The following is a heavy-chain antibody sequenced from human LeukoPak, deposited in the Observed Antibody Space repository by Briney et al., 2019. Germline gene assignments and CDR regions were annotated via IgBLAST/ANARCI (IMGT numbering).Heavy chain of an antibody. CDR1: GGSISSYY. Sequence: SETLSLTCTVSGGSISSYYWSWIRQPPGKGLEWIGYIYYSGSTNYNPSLKSRVTISVDTSKNQFSLKLSSVTAADTAVYYCARCTTTVTTANFDYWGQGTLVTVSS. D-gene: IGHD4-17*01. CDR2: IYYSGST. CDR3: ARCTTTVTTANFDY. V-gene: IGHV4-59*01. J-gene: IGHJ4*02.